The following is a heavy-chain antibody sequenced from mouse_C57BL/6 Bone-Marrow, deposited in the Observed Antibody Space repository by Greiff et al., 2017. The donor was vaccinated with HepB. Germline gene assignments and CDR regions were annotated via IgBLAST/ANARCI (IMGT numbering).Heavy chain of an antibody. Sequence: EVNLVESGGGLVKPGGSLKLSCAASGFTFSSYTMSWVRQTPEKRLEWVATISGGGGNTYYPDSVKGRFTISRDNAKNTLYLQMSSLRSEDTALYDCARHATGIYYGNYEGFAYWGQGTLVTVSA. CDR2: ISGGGGNT. J-gene: IGHJ3*01. CDR1: GFTFSSYT. CDR3: ARHATGIYYGNYEGFAY. V-gene: IGHV5-9*01. D-gene: IGHD2-1*01.